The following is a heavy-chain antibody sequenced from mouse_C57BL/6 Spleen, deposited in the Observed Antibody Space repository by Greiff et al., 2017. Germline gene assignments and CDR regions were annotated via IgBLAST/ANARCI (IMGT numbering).Heavy chain of an antibody. Sequence: VQLQQSGAELMKPGASVKLSCKATGYTFTGYWIEWVKQRPGHGLEWIGEILPGSGSTNYNEKVKGKATFTADTSSKNEYMQHSSHTTDESAIYYCARNGYYLYYFDYWGQGTTLTVSS. J-gene: IGHJ2*01. CDR2: ILPGSGST. CDR3: ARNGYYLYYFDY. D-gene: IGHD2-3*01. V-gene: IGHV1-9*01. CDR1: GYTFTGYW.